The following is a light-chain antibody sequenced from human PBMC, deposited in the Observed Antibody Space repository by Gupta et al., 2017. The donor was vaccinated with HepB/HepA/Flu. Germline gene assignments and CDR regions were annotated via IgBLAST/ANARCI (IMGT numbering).Light chain of an antibody. CDR2: DAS. V-gene: IGKV3-11*01. Sequence: EIVLSQSPATLSLSPGERATLSCRASQSVGTYVAWYQQKPGQAPRLIIYDASNRATGIPPRFSGSGSGTDFTLTISSLDPEDFAVYYCQQRSNRPPWTFGQGTTVEI. CDR1: QSVGTY. CDR3: QQRSNRPPWT. J-gene: IGKJ1*01.